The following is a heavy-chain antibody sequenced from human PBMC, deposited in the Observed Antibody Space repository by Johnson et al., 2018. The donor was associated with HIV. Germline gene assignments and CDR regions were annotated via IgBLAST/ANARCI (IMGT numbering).Heavy chain of an antibody. Sequence: QVQLVESGGGVVQPGRSLRLSCAASGFTFSSSAMHWVSQAPGKVLEWVAVISYDGSNKYYADSVKGRFTISSDNSKNTLYLQMNSLRAADTAVYYCAKPRRLWLEGAFDIWGQETMVTVCS. CDR2: ISYDGSNK. J-gene: IGHJ3*02. V-gene: IGHV3-30-3*02. D-gene: IGHD3-10*01. CDR1: GFTFSSSA. CDR3: AKPRRLWLEGAFDI.